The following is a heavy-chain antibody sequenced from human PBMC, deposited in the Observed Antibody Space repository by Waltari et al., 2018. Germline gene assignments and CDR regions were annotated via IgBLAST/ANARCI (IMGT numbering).Heavy chain of an antibody. V-gene: IGHV1-46*01. CDR3: ARDPGTSGYVRDAFDI. J-gene: IGHJ3*02. CDR1: GYPFTAYY. D-gene: IGHD5-12*01. Sequence: QVQLVQSGTEVKKPGASVKVSCKASGYPFTAYYMHWVRQAPGQGLEWMGIINPSGDITTYAQKFQCRVTMTRDTSTTTVYMELSRLRSEDTAVYYCARDPGTSGYVRDAFDIWGQGTVVTVSS. CDR2: INPSGDIT.